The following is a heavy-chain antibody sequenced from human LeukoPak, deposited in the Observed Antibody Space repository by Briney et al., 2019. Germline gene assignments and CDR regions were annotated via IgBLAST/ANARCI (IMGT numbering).Heavy chain of an antibody. CDR1: GYTFTSYD. J-gene: IGHJ4*02. D-gene: IGHD3-9*01. Sequence: GASVKVSCKASGYTFTSYDINWVRQATGQGLEWMGWMNPNSGNTGYAQKFQGRVTMTRNTSISTAYMELSSLRSEDTAVYYCARWGTYYDILTGYSPSYYFDYWGQGTLVTVSS. CDR3: ARWGTYYDILTGYSPSYYFDY. V-gene: IGHV1-8*01. CDR2: MNPNSGNT.